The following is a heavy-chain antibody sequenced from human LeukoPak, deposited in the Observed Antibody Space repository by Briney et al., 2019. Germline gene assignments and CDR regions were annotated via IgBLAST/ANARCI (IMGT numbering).Heavy chain of an antibody. V-gene: IGHV4-59*11. D-gene: IGHD1-26*01. CDR1: GGSFSCHY. CDR3: ARGIVWFDP. Sequence: SETLSLSCAVYGGSFSCHYWRWIRQPPGKGLEWIGYIYYSGSTNYNPSLKSRVTISVDTSKNQFSLKLSSVTAADTAVYYCARGIVWFDPWGQGTLVTVSS. CDR2: IYYSGST. J-gene: IGHJ5*02.